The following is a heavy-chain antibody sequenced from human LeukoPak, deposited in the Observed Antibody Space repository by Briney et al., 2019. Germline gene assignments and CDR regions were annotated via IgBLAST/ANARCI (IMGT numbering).Heavy chain of an antibody. CDR2: IIPIFGTA. CDR3: ALSSTSLTHYYYYYYYMDV. J-gene: IGHJ6*03. CDR1: GGTFSSYA. Sequence: GASVKVSCKASGGTFSSYAISWVRQAPGQGLEWMGGIIPIFGTANYAQKFQGRVTITADKSTSTAYMELSSLRSEDTAVYYCALSSTSLTHYYYYYYYMDVWGKGTTVTVSS. D-gene: IGHD2-2*01. V-gene: IGHV1-69*06.